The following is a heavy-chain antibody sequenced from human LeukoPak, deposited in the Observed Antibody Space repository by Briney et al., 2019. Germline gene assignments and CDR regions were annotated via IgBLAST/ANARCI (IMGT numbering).Heavy chain of an antibody. J-gene: IGHJ3*02. Sequence: SSETLSLTCTVSGDSISSGSYYWSWIRQPAGKGLEWIGRISSSGSTNYNPSLKSRVTISVDTSKNQFSLKLSSVTAADTAVYFCARGPYSYDSSGAFDIWGQGTMVTVSS. D-gene: IGHD3-22*01. CDR3: ARGPYSYDSSGAFDI. CDR1: GDSISSGSYY. CDR2: ISSSGST. V-gene: IGHV4-61*02.